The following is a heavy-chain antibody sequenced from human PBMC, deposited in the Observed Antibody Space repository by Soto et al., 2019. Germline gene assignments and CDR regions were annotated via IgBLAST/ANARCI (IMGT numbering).Heavy chain of an antibody. D-gene: IGHD2-2*03. CDR2: INHSGST. V-gene: IGHV4-34*01. CDR3: ARGIRLDIVVVPATGVFDY. J-gene: IGHJ4*02. Sequence: QVQLQQWGAGLLKPSETLSLTCAVYGGSFSGYYWSWIRQPPGKGLEWIGEINHSGSTNYNPSLKSRVTISVDTSKNQFSLKLSSVTAADTAVYYCARGIRLDIVVVPATGVFDYWGQGTLVTVSS. CDR1: GGSFSGYY.